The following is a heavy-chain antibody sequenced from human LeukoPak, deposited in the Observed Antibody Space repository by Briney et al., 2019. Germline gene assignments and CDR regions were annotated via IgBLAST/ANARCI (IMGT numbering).Heavy chain of an antibody. V-gene: IGHV4-4*07. Sequence: SETLSLTCTVSGGSISSYYWSWIRQPAGKGLEWIGRIYSSGSTYYNPSLKSRVTISVDTSKNQFSLKLSSVTAADTAVYYCARVDYDFWSGYFGWFDPWGQGTLVTVSS. D-gene: IGHD3-3*01. CDR1: GGSISSYY. CDR3: ARVDYDFWSGYFGWFDP. CDR2: IYSSGST. J-gene: IGHJ5*02.